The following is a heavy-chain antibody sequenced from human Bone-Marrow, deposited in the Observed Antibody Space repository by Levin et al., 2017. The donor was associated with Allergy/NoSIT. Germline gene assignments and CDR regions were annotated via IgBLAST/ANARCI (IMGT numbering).Heavy chain of an antibody. J-gene: IGHJ4*03. D-gene: IGHD1-14*01. Sequence: GESLKISCVGSGFDFKDYSLNWVRRPPGKGLEWVSSISNTAAFTYLSESVRGRFTISRDNAMKSLSLEMNNLRVEDTSIYYCARGRTKFTGAGRSGCFDVWGRGPLVTVSS. V-gene: IGHV3-21*01. CDR3: ARGRTKFTGAGRSGCFDV. CDR2: ISNTAAFT. CDR1: GFDFKDYS.